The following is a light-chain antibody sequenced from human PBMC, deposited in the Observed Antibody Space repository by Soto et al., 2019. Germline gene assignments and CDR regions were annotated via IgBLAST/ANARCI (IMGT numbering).Light chain of an antibody. Sequence: QSALTQPASVSGSPGQSITISCTGTNSDVGAYNYVSWYQQHPGKAPKVMISEVSNRPSGVSNRFSGSKSGNTASLTISGLQAADEADYYCSSYTSSDSHVFGTGTKLTVL. V-gene: IGLV2-14*01. CDR1: NSDVGAYNY. CDR3: SSYTSSDSHV. CDR2: EVS. J-gene: IGLJ1*01.